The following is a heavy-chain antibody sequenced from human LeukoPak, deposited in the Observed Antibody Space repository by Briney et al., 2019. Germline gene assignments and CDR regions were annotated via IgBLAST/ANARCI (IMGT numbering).Heavy chain of an antibody. CDR3: ARSTTYYYGSGIGWTYDY. J-gene: IGHJ4*02. Sequence: PSGTLSLTCAVSGGSISSSSYYWGWIRQPPGKGLEWIGSIYYSGSTYYNPSLKSRVTISVDTSKNQFSLKLSSVTAADTAVYYCARSTTYYYGSGIGWTYDYWGQGTLVTVSS. CDR2: IYYSGST. D-gene: IGHD3-10*01. CDR1: GGSISSSSYY. V-gene: IGHV4-39*07.